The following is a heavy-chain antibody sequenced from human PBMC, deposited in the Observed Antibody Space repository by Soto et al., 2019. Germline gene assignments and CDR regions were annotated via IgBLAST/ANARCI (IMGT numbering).Heavy chain of an antibody. CDR2: INPSGGST. D-gene: IGHD6-13*01. V-gene: IGHV1-46*04. CDR1: GYTFTSYY. Sequence: ASVKVSCKASGYTFTSYYMHWVRQAPGEGLEWMGIINPSGGSTSYADSVKGRFTISRDNAKNSLYLQMNSLRAEDTAVYYCARLYSSSWYGDYYYGMDVWGQGTTVTVSS. J-gene: IGHJ6*02. CDR3: ARLYSSSWYGDYYYGMDV.